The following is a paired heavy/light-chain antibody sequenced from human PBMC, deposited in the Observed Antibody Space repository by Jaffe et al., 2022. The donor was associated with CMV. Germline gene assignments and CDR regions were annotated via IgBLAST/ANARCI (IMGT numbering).Light chain of an antibody. CDR3: QQRSNWPRYT. CDR2: DAS. V-gene: IGKV3-11*01. J-gene: IGKJ2*01. Sequence: EIVLTQSPATLSLSPGERATLSCRASQSVSSYLAWYQQKPGQAPRLLIYDASNRATGIPARFSGSGSGTDFTLTISSLEPEDFAVYYCQQRSNWPRYTFGQGTKLEIK. CDR1: QSVSSY.
Heavy chain of an antibody. D-gene: IGHD2-2*01. J-gene: IGHJ4*02. Sequence: QVQLVQSGAEVKKPGASVKVSCKVSGYTLTELSMHWVRQAPGKGLEWMGGFDPEDGETIYAQKFQGRVTMTEDTSTDTAYMELSSLRSEDTAVYYCATLTFYLGYCSSTSCYGGFRFDYWGQGTLVTVSS. V-gene: IGHV1-24*01. CDR3: ATLTFYLGYCSSTSCYGGFRFDY. CDR2: FDPEDGET. CDR1: GYTLTELS.